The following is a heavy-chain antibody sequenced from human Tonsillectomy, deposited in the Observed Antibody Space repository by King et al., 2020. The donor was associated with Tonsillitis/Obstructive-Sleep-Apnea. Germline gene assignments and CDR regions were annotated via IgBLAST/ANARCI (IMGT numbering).Heavy chain of an antibody. CDR2: ISSSSSYI. CDR3: ARSRSSSWYVFDY. Sequence: VQLVESGGGLVKPGGSLRLSCAASGFTFSSYSMNWVRQAPGKGLEWVSSISSSSSYIYYADSVKGRFTISRDNAKNSLYLQMNSLRAEDTAVYYCARSRSSSWYVFDYWGQGTLVTVSS. V-gene: IGHV3-21*01. J-gene: IGHJ4*02. D-gene: IGHD6-13*01. CDR1: GFTFSSYS.